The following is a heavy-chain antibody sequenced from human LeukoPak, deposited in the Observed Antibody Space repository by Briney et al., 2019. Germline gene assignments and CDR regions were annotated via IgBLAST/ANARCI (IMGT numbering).Heavy chain of an antibody. V-gene: IGHV1-18*01. J-gene: IGHJ4*02. D-gene: IGHD3-3*01. CDR1: GYTFTSFD. CDR2: ISGYNGYT. CDR3: ARDRYDFWSGFDY. Sequence: ASVKVSCKTSGYTFTSFDISWVRQAPGQGLEWMGWISGYNGYTNYAQRLQGRVTMTTDTSTSTAYMELRSLRSDDTAVYYCARDRYDFWSGFDYWGQGTLVTVSS.